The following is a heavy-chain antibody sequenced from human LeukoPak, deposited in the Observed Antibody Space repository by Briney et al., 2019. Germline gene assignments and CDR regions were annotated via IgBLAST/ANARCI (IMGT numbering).Heavy chain of an antibody. CDR2: IAIGSSPV. Sequence: PGGSLRLSCAASGFTFSTSVMNWVRQAPGRGLEWVSYIAIGSSPVYYADSVKGRFTSSRDNAKNSLYLQMNSLRDEDTAVYYCARPAAAAAAFCDYWGQGTLVIVSS. D-gene: IGHD6-25*01. CDR3: ARPAAAAAAFCDY. J-gene: IGHJ4*02. CDR1: GFTFSTSV. V-gene: IGHV3-48*02.